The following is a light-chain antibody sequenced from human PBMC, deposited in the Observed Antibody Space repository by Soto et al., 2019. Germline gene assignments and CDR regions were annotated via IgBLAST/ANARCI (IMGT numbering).Light chain of an antibody. CDR1: QSFSSSY. CDR3: QQYGSSTGT. CDR2: GAS. Sequence: EIVLTQSPGTLSLSPGERPTLSGRASQSFSSSYLAWYQQKPGQPPRLLIYGASSRATGIPDRFSGSGSGTDFTLTISRLEPEDLAVYYCQQYGSSTGTFGQGTKVEIK. V-gene: IGKV3-20*01. J-gene: IGKJ1*01.